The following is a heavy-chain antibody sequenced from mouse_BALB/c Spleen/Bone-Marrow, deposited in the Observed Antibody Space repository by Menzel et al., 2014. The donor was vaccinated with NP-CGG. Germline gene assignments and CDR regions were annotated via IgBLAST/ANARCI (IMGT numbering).Heavy chain of an antibody. J-gene: IGHJ4*01. CDR2: IWGGGGT. CDR1: GFSLSRYN. V-gene: IGHV2-6-4*01. Sequence: VQLQQSGPGLVAPSQNLSITCTVSGFSLSRYNIHWIRQPPGKGLEWLGMIWGGGGTDHNSALRSRLRIGKDNSKSQIFLKINSLQIDDTAMYYCARKDGGHYVMDYWGQGTSVTVSS. CDR3: ARKDGGHYVMDY. D-gene: IGHD2-3*01.